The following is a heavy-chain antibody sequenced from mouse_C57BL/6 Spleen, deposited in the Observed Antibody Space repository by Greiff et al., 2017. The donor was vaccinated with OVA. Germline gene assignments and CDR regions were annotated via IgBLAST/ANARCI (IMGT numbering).Heavy chain of an antibody. CDR3: TRCDYVMDY. CDR2: IDPGTGGT. CDR1: GYTFTDYE. V-gene: IGHV1-15*01. D-gene: IGHD2-4*01. J-gene: IGHJ4*01. Sequence: QVQLQQSGAELVRPGASVTLSCKASGYTFTDYEMHWVKQTPVHGLEWIGAIDPGTGGTAYNQKFKGKAILTADKSSSTAYLELSSLTSEASAGYYCTRCDYVMDYWGQGTSVTVSS.